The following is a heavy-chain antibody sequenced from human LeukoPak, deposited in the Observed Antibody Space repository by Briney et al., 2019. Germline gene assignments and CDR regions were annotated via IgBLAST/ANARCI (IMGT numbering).Heavy chain of an antibody. D-gene: IGHD6-19*01. CDR3: ARRTQWPYYFDY. CDR2: IYYSGST. V-gene: IGHV4-59*08. CDR1: GGSISSYY. Sequence: SETLSLTYTVSGGSISSYYWSWIRQPPGKGLEWIGYIYYSGSTNYNPSLKSRVTISVDTSKNQFSLKLSSVTAADTAVYYCARRTQWPYYFDYWGQGTLVTVSS. J-gene: IGHJ4*02.